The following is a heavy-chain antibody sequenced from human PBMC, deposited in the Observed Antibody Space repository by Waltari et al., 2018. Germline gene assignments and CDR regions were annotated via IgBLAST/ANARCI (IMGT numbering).Heavy chain of an antibody. J-gene: IGHJ3*02. Sequence: QVQLQESGPGLVTPSQTLSLTCTVSGASISSGSYYWTWIRQPAGKGLEWIGRIYASGSTNYNPSLKSRVTISVDTPRNQFSLKLTSVTAADTAVYYCARDTEYYYDDSGFVFDIWGQGTMVTVSS. V-gene: IGHV4-61*02. CDR1: GASISSGSYY. CDR2: IYASGST. D-gene: IGHD3-22*01. CDR3: ARDTEYYYDDSGFVFDI.